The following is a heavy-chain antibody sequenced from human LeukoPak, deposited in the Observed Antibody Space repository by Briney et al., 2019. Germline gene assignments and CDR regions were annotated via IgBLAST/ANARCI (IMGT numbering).Heavy chain of an antibody. CDR1: GGTFSSYA. CDR2: IIPIFGIA. V-gene: IGHV1-69*04. Sequence: ASVKVSCKASGGTFSSYAISWVRQAPGQGLEWMGRIIPIFGIANYAQKFQGRVTITADKSTSTAYMELSSLRSEDTAVYYCAISRRSGYCSSTSCYTDYYYYGMDVWGQGTTVTVSS. D-gene: IGHD2-2*02. J-gene: IGHJ6*02. CDR3: AISRRSGYCSSTSCYTDYYYYGMDV.